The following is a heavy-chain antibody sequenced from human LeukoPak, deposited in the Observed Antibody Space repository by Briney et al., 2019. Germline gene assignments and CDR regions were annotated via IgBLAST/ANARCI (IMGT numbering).Heavy chain of an antibody. Sequence: SGPTLVNPTQTLTLTCTFSGFSLSTSGVGVGWIRQPPARALEWLALIYWDDDKRYSPSLKSRLTITKDTSRNQVVLTMTNMDPVDTATYYCAHMIYSNSYFDYWGQGTLVTVSS. V-gene: IGHV2-5*02. CDR2: IYWDDDK. CDR3: AHMIYSNSYFDY. CDR1: GFSLSTSGVG. D-gene: IGHD4-11*01. J-gene: IGHJ4*02.